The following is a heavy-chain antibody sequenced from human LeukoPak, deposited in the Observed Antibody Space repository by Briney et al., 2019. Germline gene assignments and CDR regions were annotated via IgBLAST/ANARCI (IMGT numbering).Heavy chain of an antibody. CDR2: ISISGGSA. CDR3: AKDRDLLFAHCWFDL. J-gene: IGHJ5*02. V-gene: IGHV3-23*01. Sequence: GGSLRLSCAASGFTFSTYAMSWVRQAPGKGLEWVSGISISGGSAYYADSVKGRFTVSRDNSKDTLYLQMNRLRAEDTAVYYCAKDRDLLFAHCWFDLWGQGTLVTVSS. CDR1: GFTFSTYA. D-gene: IGHD3-10*01.